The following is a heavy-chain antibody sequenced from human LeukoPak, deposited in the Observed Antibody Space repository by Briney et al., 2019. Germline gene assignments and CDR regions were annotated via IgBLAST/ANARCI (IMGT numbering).Heavy chain of an antibody. J-gene: IGHJ6*02. CDR3: ARDRLVGAITAYYYYGMDV. Sequence: ASVKVSCTASGYTFTSYAMHWVRQAPGQRLEWMGWINAGNGNTKYSQKFQGRVIITRDTSASTAYMELSSLRSEDTAVYYCARDRLVGAITAYYYYGMDVWGQGTTVTVSS. V-gene: IGHV1-3*01. CDR2: INAGNGNT. CDR1: GYTFTSYA. D-gene: IGHD1-26*01.